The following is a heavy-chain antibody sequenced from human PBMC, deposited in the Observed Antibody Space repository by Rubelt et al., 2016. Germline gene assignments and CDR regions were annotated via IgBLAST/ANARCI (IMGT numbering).Heavy chain of an antibody. Sequence: QVQLVQSGAEVKKPGASVKVSCKASGYTFTSYAVHWVRQAPGQRLEWMGWINAGTTNTKYSQKFQGRLTITGDTSASTAYMELSSMGSEDTAVYYCARDQGSGSYSSDYWGQGTLVTVSS. CDR1: GYTFTSYA. CDR3: ARDQGSGSYSSDY. D-gene: IGHD1-26*01. J-gene: IGHJ4*02. V-gene: IGHV1-3*01. CDR2: INAGTTNT.